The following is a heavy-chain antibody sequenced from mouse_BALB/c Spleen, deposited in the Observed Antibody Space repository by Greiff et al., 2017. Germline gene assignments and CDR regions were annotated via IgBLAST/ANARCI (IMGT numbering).Heavy chain of an antibody. Sequence: EVNVVESGGGLVQPGGSLRLSCATSGFTFTDYYMSWVRQPPGKALEWLGFIRNKANGYTTEYSASVKGRFTISRDNSQSILYLQMNTLRAEDSATYYCARDKTAAYWGQGTLVTVSA. CDR2: IRNKANGYTT. CDR1: GFTFTDYY. V-gene: IGHV7-3*02. D-gene: IGHD1-2*01. J-gene: IGHJ3*01. CDR3: ARDKTAAY.